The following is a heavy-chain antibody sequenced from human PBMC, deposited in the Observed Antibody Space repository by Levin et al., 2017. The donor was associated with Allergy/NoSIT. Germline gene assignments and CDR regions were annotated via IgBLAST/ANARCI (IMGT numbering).Heavy chain of an antibody. CDR1: GFSFSSYA. CDR3: AKETTIAVAGPGDY. Sequence: GGSLRLSCAASGFSFSSYAMSWVRQAPGKGLEWVSAISGSGGSTYYADSVKGRFTISRDSSKNTLYLQMNSLRAEDTAVYYCAKETTIAVAGPGDYWGQGTRVTVSS. CDR2: ISGSGGST. J-gene: IGHJ4*02. D-gene: IGHD6-19*01. V-gene: IGHV3-23*01.